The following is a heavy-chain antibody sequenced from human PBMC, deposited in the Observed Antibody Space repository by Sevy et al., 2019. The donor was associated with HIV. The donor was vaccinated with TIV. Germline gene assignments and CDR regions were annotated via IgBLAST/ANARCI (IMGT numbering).Heavy chain of an antibody. V-gene: IGHV3-15*01. D-gene: IGHD3-10*01. Sequence: GGSLRLSCAASGFTFSNAWMSWVRQAPGKGLEWVGRIKSKTDGGTTDYAAPVKGRFTISRDDSKNTLYLQMNSLKTEDTAVYYCTGSPVLWFGELFRWGQGTLVTVSS. CDR3: TGSPVLWFGELFR. CDR2: IKSKTDGGTT. CDR1: GFTFSNAW. J-gene: IGHJ4*02.